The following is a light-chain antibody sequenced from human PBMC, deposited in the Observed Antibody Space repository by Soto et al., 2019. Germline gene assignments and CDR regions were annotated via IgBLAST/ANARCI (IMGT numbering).Light chain of an antibody. V-gene: IGKV1-5*03. J-gene: IGKJ1*01. Sequence: DIQMTQSPSTLSASIGDTVTINCRASQSVNSRLDWYQQRPGKTPRILIYKASSLEREVPSRFSGSGSGTEHTLTIRNLEPNDFATYYCQQYDDYPWTFGQGTEVQVK. CDR1: QSVNSR. CDR2: KAS. CDR3: QQYDDYPWT.